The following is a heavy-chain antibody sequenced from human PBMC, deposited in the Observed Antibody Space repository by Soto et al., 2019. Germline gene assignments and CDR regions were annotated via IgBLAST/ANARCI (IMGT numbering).Heavy chain of an antibody. CDR3: ARRATFVSLNWFAP. J-gene: IGHJ5*02. V-gene: IGHV1-8*01. CDR1: GYSFTNDD. Sequence: ASVKVSCKASGYSFTNDDVSWVRQATGQGLEWMGWMNPGSGDAGYAQKFQGRVTMTRDISIATAYMELSSLRSDDTAIYFCARRATFVSLNWFAPWGQGTLVTAPQ. CDR2: MNPGSGDA. D-gene: IGHD3-16*01.